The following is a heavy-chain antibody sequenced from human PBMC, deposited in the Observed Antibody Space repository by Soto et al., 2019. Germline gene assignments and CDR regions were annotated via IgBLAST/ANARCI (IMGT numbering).Heavy chain of an antibody. J-gene: IGHJ6*02. CDR1: GGYVSSGSYY. CDR3: ARQGAVAGALDYYYYYGMDV. CDR2: IYYSGST. V-gene: IGHV4-61*01. Sequence: SETLSLTCTVSGGYVSSGSYYWSWIRQPPGKGLEWIGYIYYSGSTNYNPSLKSRVTISVDTSKNQFSLKLSSVTAADTAVYYCARQGAVAGALDYYYYYGMDVWGQGTTVTVSS. D-gene: IGHD6-19*01.